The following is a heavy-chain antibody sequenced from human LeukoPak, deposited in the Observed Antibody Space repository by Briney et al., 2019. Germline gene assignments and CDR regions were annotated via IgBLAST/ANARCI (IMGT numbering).Heavy chain of an antibody. J-gene: IGHJ4*02. Sequence: PGGSLRLSCAASGFTFSSYGMHWVRQAPGKGLEWVAVISYDGSNKYYADSVKGRFTISRDNSKNTLYLQMNSLRAEDTAVYYCAKEEADIVVVVAATGGVYFDYWGQGTLVTVSS. CDR3: AKEEADIVVVVAATGGVYFDY. CDR1: GFTFSSYG. V-gene: IGHV3-30*18. D-gene: IGHD2-15*01. CDR2: ISYDGSNK.